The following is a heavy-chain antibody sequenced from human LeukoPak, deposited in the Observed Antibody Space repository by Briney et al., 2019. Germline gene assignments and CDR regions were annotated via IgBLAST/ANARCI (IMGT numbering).Heavy chain of an antibody. D-gene: IGHD6-13*01. J-gene: IGHJ4*02. V-gene: IGHV3-30*18. Sequence: GGSLRLSCAASGFTFSRSGMHWVRQAPGKGLEWVAVISSEGSNKYYADSVKGRFTISRDNSPNTLYLQMNSLRAQDTAVYYCAKDPIAAAVLGGYFDYWGQGTLVTVSS. CDR2: ISSEGSNK. CDR1: GFTFSRSG. CDR3: AKDPIAAAVLGGYFDY.